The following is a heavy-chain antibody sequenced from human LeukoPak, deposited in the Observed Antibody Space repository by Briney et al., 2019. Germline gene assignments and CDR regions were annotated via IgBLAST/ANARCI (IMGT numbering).Heavy chain of an antibody. J-gene: IGHJ4*02. CDR3: ARGYSNGWNFDY. V-gene: IGHV3-66*01. CDR1: GFTFSDNY. D-gene: IGHD6-19*01. Sequence: GGSLRLSCAASGFTFSDNYMSWVRQAPGKGLEWVSLIYTGGGTNYADSVKARFTISRDNSKNTLYLQLNSLRAEDTAVYYCARGYSNGWNFDYWGQGTLVTVSS. CDR2: IYTGGGT.